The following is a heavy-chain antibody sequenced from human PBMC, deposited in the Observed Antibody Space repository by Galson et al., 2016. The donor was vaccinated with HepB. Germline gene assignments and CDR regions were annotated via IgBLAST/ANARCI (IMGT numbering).Heavy chain of an antibody. CDR1: SDSMSGYY. Sequence: ETLSLTCTVSSDSMSGYYWNWIRQPPGKGLEWIGDINYSGRTNYNPSLKSRFTISVDSSKNQFFLKLTSVTAADTAVYFCARERSGGVSGRLDSWGPGALLTVSS. J-gene: IGHJ4*02. V-gene: IGHV4-59*01. CDR2: INYSGRT. CDR3: ARERSGGVSGRLDS. D-gene: IGHD6-25*01.